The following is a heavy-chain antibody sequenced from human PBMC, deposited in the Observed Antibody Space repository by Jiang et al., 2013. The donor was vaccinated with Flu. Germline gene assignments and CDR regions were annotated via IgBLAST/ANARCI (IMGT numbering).Heavy chain of an antibody. D-gene: IGHD3-3*01. Sequence: QSGSELKKPGASVKVSCKASGYTFTSYAMNWVRQAPGQGLEWMGWINTNTGNPTYAQGFTGRFVFSLDTSVSTAYLQICSLKAEDTAVYYCARVWWRYYDFGVVLNDYWGQGTLVTVSS. CDR3: ARVWWRYYDFGVVLNDY. V-gene: IGHV7-4-1*01. CDR2: INTNTGNP. CDR1: GYTFTSYA. J-gene: IGHJ4*02.